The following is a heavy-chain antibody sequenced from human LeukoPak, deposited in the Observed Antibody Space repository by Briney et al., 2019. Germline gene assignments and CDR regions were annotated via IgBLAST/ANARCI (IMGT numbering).Heavy chain of an antibody. CDR3: ARASPSMDV. J-gene: IGHJ6*02. CDR2: IYHSGRT. Sequence: PGGSLRLSCAGSGFTFNTYSMNWVRQPPGKGLEWIGEIYHSGRTNYNPSLKSRVTISVDKSKNQFSLKLSSVTAADTAVYHCARASPSMDVWGQGTTVTVS. V-gene: IGHV4-4*02. CDR1: GFTFNTYSM.